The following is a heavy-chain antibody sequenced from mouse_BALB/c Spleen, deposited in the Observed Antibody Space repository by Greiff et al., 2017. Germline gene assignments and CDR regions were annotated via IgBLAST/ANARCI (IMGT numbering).Heavy chain of an antibody. V-gene: IGHV2-6-2*01. Sequence: QVQLQQSGPDLVAPSQCLSITCTVSGFSFTSYGVHWVRQPPGKGLEWLVVIWSDGSTTYNSALKSRLSISKDNSKSQVYLKMNSLQTDDTAMYYCARHGVNYSMDYWGQGTSVTVSA. CDR1: GFSFTSYG. J-gene: IGHJ4*01. CDR3: ARHGVNYSMDY. CDR2: IWSDGST.